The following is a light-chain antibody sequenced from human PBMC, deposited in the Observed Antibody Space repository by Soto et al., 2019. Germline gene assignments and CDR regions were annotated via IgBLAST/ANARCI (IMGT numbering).Light chain of an antibody. CDR2: EVS. CDR3: SSYAGSNNPVV. J-gene: IGLJ2*01. CDR1: SSDVGGYNY. V-gene: IGLV2-8*01. Sequence: QSALTQPPSASGSPGQSVTISCTGTSSDVGGYNYVSWYQQHPGKVPKLMIYEVSKRPSGVPDRFSGSKSDNTASLTVSGLQAEDEADYYCSSYAGSNNPVVFGGGTKLTVL.